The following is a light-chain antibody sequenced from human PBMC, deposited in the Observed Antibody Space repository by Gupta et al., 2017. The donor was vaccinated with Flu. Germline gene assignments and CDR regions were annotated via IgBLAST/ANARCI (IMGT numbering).Light chain of an antibody. V-gene: IGLV3-27*01. J-gene: IGLJ3*02. CDR3: YAAADSNAV. Sequence: SYALTQPSSVSVSPGQTARITCSGDVLAKKYVRWFQQKPGQAPVLVIYKDSERPAATPERFSGSSSGTTVTLTIGGTQVEDENDYYCYAAADSNAVFGGGTKLTVL. CDR2: KDS. CDR1: VLAKKY.